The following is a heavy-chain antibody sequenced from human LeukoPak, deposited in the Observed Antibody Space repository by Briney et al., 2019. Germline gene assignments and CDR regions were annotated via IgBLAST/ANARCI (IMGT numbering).Heavy chain of an antibody. CDR2: IYHSGST. V-gene: IGHV4-38-2*02. Sequence: SETLSLTCTVSGYSINNGYYWGWIRQPPGKGLEWIGSIYHSGSTYYNPSLTSRVTVSVDTSKNHFSLKLSSVTAADTAVYYCASARDFPPSFDYWGQGTLVTVSS. CDR1: GYSINNGYY. D-gene: IGHD3-3*01. J-gene: IGHJ4*02. CDR3: ASARDFPPSFDY.